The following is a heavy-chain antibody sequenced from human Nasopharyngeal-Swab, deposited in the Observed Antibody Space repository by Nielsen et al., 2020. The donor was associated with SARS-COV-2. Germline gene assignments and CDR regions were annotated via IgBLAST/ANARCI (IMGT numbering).Heavy chain of an antibody. D-gene: IGHD1-26*01. V-gene: IGHV3-30-3*01. J-gene: IGHJ4*02. CDR3: ASIKGAPPDY. Sequence: GESLKISCAASGFTFSSYAMHWVRQAPGKGLEWVAVISYDGSNKYYADSVKGRFTISRDNSKNTLYLQMNSLRAEDTAVYYCASIKGAPPDYWGQGTLVTVSS. CDR1: GFTFSSYA. CDR2: ISYDGSNK.